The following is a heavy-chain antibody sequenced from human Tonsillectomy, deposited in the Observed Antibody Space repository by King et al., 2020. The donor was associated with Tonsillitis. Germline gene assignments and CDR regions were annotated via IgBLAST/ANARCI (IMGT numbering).Heavy chain of an antibody. CDR2: INPNTGGT. J-gene: IGHJ4*02. CDR1: GYTFTGYY. V-gene: IGHV1-2*02. Sequence: QLVQSGAEVRKPGASVKVSCKASGYTFTGYYIHWVRQAPGQGLEWMGWINPNTGGTDYAQKFQGRVTMTRDTSISTAYMELSRLRSDDTAVYYCARVVRYDSSGYPTDHWGQGTLVTVSS. CDR3: ARVVRYDSSGYPTDH. D-gene: IGHD3-22*01.